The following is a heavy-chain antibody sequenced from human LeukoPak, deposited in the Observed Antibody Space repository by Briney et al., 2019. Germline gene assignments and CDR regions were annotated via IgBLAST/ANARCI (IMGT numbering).Heavy chain of an antibody. D-gene: IGHD3-10*01. CDR3: ARESNLYGSGSYSTN. CDR2: ISSSSSYI. V-gene: IGHV3-21*01. Sequence: PGGSLRLSCAASGFTFSSYSMNWVRQAPGKGLEWVSYISSSSSYIYYADSVKGRFTSSRDNAKNSLYLQMNSLRAEDTAVYYCARESNLYGSGSYSTNWGQGTLVTVSS. CDR1: GFTFSSYS. J-gene: IGHJ4*02.